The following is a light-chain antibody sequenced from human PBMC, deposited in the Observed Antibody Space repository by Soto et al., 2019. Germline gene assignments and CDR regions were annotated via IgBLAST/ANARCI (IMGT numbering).Light chain of an antibody. V-gene: IGLV2-14*01. CDR1: TSDVGAYNY. J-gene: IGLJ7*01. Sequence: QSALTQPASVSGSPGQSITISCTGTTSDVGAYNYVSWYQQHPGEAPRLMIYDVSYRPSGVSNRFSGSKSGNTASLTISGLRAEDEADYYCSSYSSISYVILGGGTQLTVL. CDR3: SSYSSISYVI. CDR2: DVS.